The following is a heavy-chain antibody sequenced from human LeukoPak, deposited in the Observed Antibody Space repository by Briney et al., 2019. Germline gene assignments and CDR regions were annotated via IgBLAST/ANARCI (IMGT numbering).Heavy chain of an antibody. CDR1: GFTFSRYA. Sequence: PGGSLILYRVASGFTFSRYAMSWAHQAPGQGLEWVSAISGIGGSIHHAHSVKGRLLIPRDNPKNTLSLQMHSRRADDTVVYYCAKGGFGELFYYYFYGMEVGRRGT. D-gene: IGHD3-10*01. CDR2: ISGIGGSI. V-gene: IGHV3-23*01. J-gene: IGHJ6*01. CDR3: AKGGFGELFYYYFYGMEV.